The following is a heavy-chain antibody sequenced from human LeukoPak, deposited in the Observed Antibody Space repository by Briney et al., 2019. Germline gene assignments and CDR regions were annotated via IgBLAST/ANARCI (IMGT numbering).Heavy chain of an antibody. Sequence: SETLSLTCTVSGGSMSNYYWNWIRQPPGKGLEWIGYIYYSGSTDYNPSLKSRVTISVDTSKNQFSLKLSSVTAADTAVYYCARVPYSSSSMYYYYMDVWGKGTTVTVSS. CDR2: IYYSGST. CDR1: GGSMSNYY. V-gene: IGHV4-59*01. D-gene: IGHD6-6*01. J-gene: IGHJ6*03. CDR3: ARVPYSSSSMYYYYMDV.